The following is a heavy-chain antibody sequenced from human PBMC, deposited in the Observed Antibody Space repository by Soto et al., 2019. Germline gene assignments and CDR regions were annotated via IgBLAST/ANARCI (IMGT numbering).Heavy chain of an antibody. D-gene: IGHD3-22*01. CDR3: AKANYYEITNSAFDI. Sequence: EVQLVESGGGLVQPGRSLRLSCAASGFTFDDYAMHWVRQAPGKGLEWVSGISWNSGSIGYADSVKGRFTISRDNAKNSLYLQMNSLRAEDTALYYCAKANYYEITNSAFDIWGQGTMVTVSS. CDR2: ISWNSGSI. V-gene: IGHV3-9*01. CDR1: GFTFDDYA. J-gene: IGHJ3*02.